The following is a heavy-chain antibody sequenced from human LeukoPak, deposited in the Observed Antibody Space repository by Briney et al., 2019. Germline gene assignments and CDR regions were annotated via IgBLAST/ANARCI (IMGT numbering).Heavy chain of an antibody. Sequence: PGGSLRLSCAASGFTFSSYAMHWVRQAPGKGLEWVAVISYDGSNKYYADSVKGRFTISRDNSKNTLYLQMNSLRAEDTAVYYCARPLDYGGWSFDYWGQGTLVTVSS. D-gene: IGHD4-17*01. CDR3: ARPLDYGGWSFDY. J-gene: IGHJ4*02. CDR1: GFTFSSYA. V-gene: IGHV3-30*04. CDR2: ISYDGSNK.